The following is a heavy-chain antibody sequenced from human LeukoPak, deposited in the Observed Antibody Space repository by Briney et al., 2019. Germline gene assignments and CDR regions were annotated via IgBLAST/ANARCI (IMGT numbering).Heavy chain of an antibody. D-gene: IGHD2-8*01. CDR1: GYTFTGYY. J-gene: IGHJ4*02. V-gene: IGHV1-2*02. CDR3: ARDRGYSTNGVCSNGHYYFAY. CDR2: INPNSGGT. Sequence: ASVKVSCKASGYTFTGYYMHWVRQAPGQGLEWMGWINPNSGGTNYAQKFQGRVTMTRDTSISTAYMELSRLRSDDTAVYYCARDRGYSTNGVCSNGHYYFAYWGQGTLVTVSS.